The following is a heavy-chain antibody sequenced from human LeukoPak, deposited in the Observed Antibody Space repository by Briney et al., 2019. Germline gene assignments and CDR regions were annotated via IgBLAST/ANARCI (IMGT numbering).Heavy chain of an antibody. CDR3: ASPVRYCSGGSCWYYFDY. V-gene: IGHV1-2*02. CDR1: GYTFTGYY. CDR2: INPNSGGT. D-gene: IGHD2-15*01. Sequence: ASVKVSCKASGYTFTGYYMHWVRQAPGQGLEWMGWINPNSGGTNYAQKFQGRVTMTRDTSISTAYMKLSRLRSDDTAVYYCASPVRYCSGGSCWYYFDYWGQGTLVTVSS. J-gene: IGHJ4*02.